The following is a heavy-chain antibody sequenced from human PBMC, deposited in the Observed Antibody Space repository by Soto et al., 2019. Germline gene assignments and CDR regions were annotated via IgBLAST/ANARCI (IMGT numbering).Heavy chain of an antibody. CDR3: ARDQSAYYDFWSGYLGSEFYYYGMDV. Sequence: SETLSLTCTVSGGSISSYYWSWIRQPAGKGLEWIGRIYTSGSTNYNPSLKSRVTMSVDTSKNQFSLKLSSVTAADTAVYYCARDQSAYYDFWSGYLGSEFYYYGMDVWGQGTTVTVSS. CDR1: GGSISSYY. CDR2: IYTSGST. V-gene: IGHV4-4*07. J-gene: IGHJ6*02. D-gene: IGHD3-3*01.